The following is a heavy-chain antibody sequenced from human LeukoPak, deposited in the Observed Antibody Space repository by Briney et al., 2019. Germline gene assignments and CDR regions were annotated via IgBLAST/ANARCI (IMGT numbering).Heavy chain of an antibody. D-gene: IGHD3-10*01. CDR2: ISTTGTTI. V-gene: IGHV3-48*04. CDR1: GFTFSSYS. CDR3: AKVTYGSGTYGAFDS. J-gene: IGHJ4*02. Sequence: GGSLRLSCAASGFTFSSYSMNWVRQTPGKGLEWVAYISTTGTTIYYADSVKGRFTISRDNAKNSLYLQMNSLRAEDTAVYYCAKVTYGSGTYGAFDSWGQGTLVTVSS.